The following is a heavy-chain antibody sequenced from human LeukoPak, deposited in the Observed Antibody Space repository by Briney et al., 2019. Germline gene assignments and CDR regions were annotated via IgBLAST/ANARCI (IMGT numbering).Heavy chain of an antibody. CDR2: IKSKTDGGTT. V-gene: IGHV3-15*01. D-gene: IGHD3-10*01. CDR3: TTDYTSGSPY. Sequence: PGGSLRLSCAASGLTFSAAWMSWVRQAPGKGLEWVGRIKSKTDGGTTDYAAPVKGRFTISRDDSKNTLYLQMNRLKTEDTAVYYCTTDYTSGSPYWGQGTLVTVSS. J-gene: IGHJ4*02. CDR1: GLTFSAAW.